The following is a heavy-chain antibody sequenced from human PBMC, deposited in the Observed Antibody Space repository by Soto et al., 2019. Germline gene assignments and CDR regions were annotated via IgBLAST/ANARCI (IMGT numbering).Heavy chain of an antibody. CDR2: ISGTSDSI. CDR3: ARVAVVTAAGTSDY. Sequence: LRLSCAASGCACRDDCMICIRQVQGKGLGWVAYISGTSDSIPYADSVKGRFTISRDNARNSLYLQMNSLRAEDTAVYYCARVAVVTAAGTSDYWGQGTLVTVSS. D-gene: IGHD6-13*01. J-gene: IGHJ4*02. CDR1: GCACRDDC. V-gene: IGHV3-11*06.